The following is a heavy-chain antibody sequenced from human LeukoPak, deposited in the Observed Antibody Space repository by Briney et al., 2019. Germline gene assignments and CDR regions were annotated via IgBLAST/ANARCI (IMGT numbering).Heavy chain of an antibody. CDR2: IYYSGST. Sequence: SETLSLTCTVSGGSISSSSYYWGWIRQPPGKGLEWIVSIYYSGSTYYNPSLKSRVTISVDTSKNQFSLKLSSVTAADTAVYYCARSTAMVISYFDYWGQGTLVTVSS. D-gene: IGHD5-18*01. CDR3: ARSTAMVISYFDY. V-gene: IGHV4-39*01. J-gene: IGHJ4*02. CDR1: GGSISSSSYY.